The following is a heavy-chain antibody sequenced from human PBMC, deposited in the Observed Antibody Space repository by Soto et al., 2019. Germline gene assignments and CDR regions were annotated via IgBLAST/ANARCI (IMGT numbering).Heavy chain of an antibody. D-gene: IGHD3-22*01. CDR1: GFTFSGSA. Sequence: EVQLVESGGGLVQPGGSLKLSCAASGFTFSGSAMHWVRQASGKGLEWVGRIRSKANSYATAYAASVKGRFTISRDDSKTTAYLQMNSLKTEDTAVYYCTSSASIVYYYYYGMDVWGQGTTVTVSS. CDR3: TSSASIVYYYYYGMDV. J-gene: IGHJ6*02. V-gene: IGHV3-73*02. CDR2: IRSKANSYAT.